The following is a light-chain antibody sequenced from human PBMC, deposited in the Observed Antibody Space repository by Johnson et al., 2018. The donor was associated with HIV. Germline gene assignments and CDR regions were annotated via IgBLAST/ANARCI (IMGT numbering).Light chain of an antibody. J-gene: IGLJ1*01. CDR3: ATWDSSLSAGRV. CDR1: SSNIGNNY. CDR2: DNN. Sequence: QSVLTQPPSVSAAPGQKVTISCSGSSSNIGNNYVSWYQQLPGTAPKLLIYDNNKRPSGIPDRFSGSKSGTSATLGITGLQTGDEADYYCATWDSSLSAGRVFGTGTKVTV. V-gene: IGLV1-51*01.